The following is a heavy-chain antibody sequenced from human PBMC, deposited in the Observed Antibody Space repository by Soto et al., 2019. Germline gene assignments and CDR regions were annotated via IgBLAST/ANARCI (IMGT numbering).Heavy chain of an antibody. CDR1: GFTFSTYG. CDR2: LRDDGSNK. Sequence: EGSLRLSCAASGFTFSTYGMHWVRQAPGKGLEWVAALRDDGSNKYYADSVKGRFTISRDNSKNTVYLQMNSLRAEDTAVYYCARDDYGGGIPFDIWGQGTMVTVSS. J-gene: IGHJ3*02. V-gene: IGHV3-33*01. D-gene: IGHD3-16*01. CDR3: ARDDYGGGIPFDI.